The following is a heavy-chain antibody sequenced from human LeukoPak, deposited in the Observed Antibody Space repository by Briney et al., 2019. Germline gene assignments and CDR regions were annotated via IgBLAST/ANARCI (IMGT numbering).Heavy chain of an antibody. J-gene: IGHJ3*02. V-gene: IGHV4-34*01. CDR1: GGSFSEYY. D-gene: IGHD2-2*01. Sequence: SETLSLTCAVYGGSFSEYYWSWIRQSPDKGLEWIAEISQSGSINYNPSLKSRVTISVDASKKQFSLKMSSVTAADTAMYYCARVPTGRNVVAAAARMGWNGAFDIWGQGTMVTVSS. CDR3: ARVPTGRNVVAAAARMGWNGAFDI. CDR2: ISQSGSI.